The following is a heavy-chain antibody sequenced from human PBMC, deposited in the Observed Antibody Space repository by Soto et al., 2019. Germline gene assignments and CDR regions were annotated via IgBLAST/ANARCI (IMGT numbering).Heavy chain of an antibody. CDR3: ANSIYGDYSDWFDP. Sequence: QVQLVQSGAEVKKPGSSVKVSCRASGGTFSTYTISWVRQAPGQGLEWMGRIIPILGITNYAQKFQDRVTITANKSPSTAYMELSSLRSEDTAIYYCANSIYGDYSDWFDPWGQGTLVTVSS. V-gene: IGHV1-69*02. CDR1: GGTFSTYT. D-gene: IGHD4-17*01. CDR2: IIPILGIT. J-gene: IGHJ5*02.